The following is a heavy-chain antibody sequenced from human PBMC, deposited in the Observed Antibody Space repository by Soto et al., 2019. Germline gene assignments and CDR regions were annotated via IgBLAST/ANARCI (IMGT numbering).Heavy chain of an antibody. CDR3: AKDLRLRDSSSWYYFDY. J-gene: IGHJ4*02. CDR1: GFTFSSYG. Sequence: QVQLVESGGGVVQPGRSLRLSCAASGFTFSSYGMHWVRQAPGKGLEWVAVISYDGSNKYYADSVKGRLTISRDNSKNTLYLQMNSLRAEDTAVYYCAKDLRLRDSSSWYYFDYWGQGTLVTVSS. CDR2: ISYDGSNK. V-gene: IGHV3-30*18. D-gene: IGHD6-13*01.